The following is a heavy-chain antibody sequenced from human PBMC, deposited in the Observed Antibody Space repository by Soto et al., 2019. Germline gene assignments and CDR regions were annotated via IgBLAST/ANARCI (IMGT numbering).Heavy chain of an antibody. CDR2: IYYSGST. J-gene: IGHJ4*02. V-gene: IGHV4-59*08. Sequence: SETLSLTCTVSGGSISSYYWSWIRQPPGKGLEWIGYIYYSGSTNYNPSLKSRVTISVDTSKNQFSLKLSSVTAADTAVYYCAGIIVGATVRDGVFHYWGQGTLVTVS. D-gene: IGHD1-26*01. CDR3: AGIIVGATVRDGVFHY. CDR1: GGSISSYY.